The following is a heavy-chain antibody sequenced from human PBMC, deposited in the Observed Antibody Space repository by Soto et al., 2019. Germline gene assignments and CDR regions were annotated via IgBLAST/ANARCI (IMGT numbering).Heavy chain of an antibody. J-gene: IGHJ6*02. CDR3: AKVVVVATIYYYYYGMDV. CDR2: ISYDGSNK. D-gene: IGHD5-12*01. CDR1: GFTFSSYG. Sequence: GGSLRLSCAASGFTFSSYGMHWVRQAPGKGLEWVAVISYDGSNKYYADSVKGRFTISRDNSKNTLYLQMNSLRAEDTAVYYCAKVVVVATIYYYYYGMDVWGQGTTVTVSS. V-gene: IGHV3-30*18.